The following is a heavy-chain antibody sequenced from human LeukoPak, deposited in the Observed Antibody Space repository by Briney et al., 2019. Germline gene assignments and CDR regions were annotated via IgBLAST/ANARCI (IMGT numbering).Heavy chain of an antibody. CDR3: ARDSPSAYGDFYFDY. CDR2: ISYDGSNK. D-gene: IGHD4-17*01. J-gene: IGHJ4*02. V-gene: IGHV3-30-3*01. Sequence: GGSLRLSCAASGFTFSGSAIHWVRQAPGKGLEWVAVISYDGSNKYYADSVKGRFTISRDNSKNTLYLQMNSLRAEDTAVYYCARDSPSAYGDFYFDYWGQGTLVTVSS. CDR1: GFTFSGSA.